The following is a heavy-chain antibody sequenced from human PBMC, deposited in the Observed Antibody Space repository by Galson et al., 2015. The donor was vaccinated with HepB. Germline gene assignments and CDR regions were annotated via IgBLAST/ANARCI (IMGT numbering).Heavy chain of an antibody. CDR3: AKALHFYSGTYYSTGFDP. Sequence: CAASGFTFSSYAMTWVRQAPGKGLEWVSLIINSGDRTYYADSVKGRFTISRDNSKNTLSLQMNSLRTEDTAVYYCAKALHFYSGTYYSTGFDPWGQGTLVTVSS. J-gene: IGHJ5*02. CDR2: IINSGDRT. D-gene: IGHD1-26*01. V-gene: IGHV3-23*01. CDR1: GFTFSSYA.